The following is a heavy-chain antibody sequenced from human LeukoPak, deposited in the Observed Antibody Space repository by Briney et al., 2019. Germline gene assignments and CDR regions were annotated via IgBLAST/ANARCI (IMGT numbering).Heavy chain of an antibody. CDR2: ISGSGGST. V-gene: IGHV3-23*01. CDR1: GFTFNNYG. CDR3: AKVGSGGDCFDY. J-gene: IGHJ4*02. D-gene: IGHD2-15*01. Sequence: GGSLRLSCVVSGFTFNNYGMSWVRQAPGKGLEWVSAISGSGGSTYYADSVKGRFTISRDNSKNTLYLQMNSLRAEDTAVYYCAKVGSGGDCFDYWGQGTLVTVSS.